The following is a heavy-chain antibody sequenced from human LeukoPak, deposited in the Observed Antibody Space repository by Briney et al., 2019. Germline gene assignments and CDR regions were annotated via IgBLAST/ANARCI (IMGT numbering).Heavy chain of an antibody. CDR2: ISYSGTT. V-gene: IGHV4-61*08. CDR1: GGSISSGGYY. Sequence: SETLSLTCTVSGGSISSGGYYWNWIRQPPGKGPEWLGYISYSGTTNYNPSLKSRVTISVDTSKNQFSLKLNSVSVADTAVYYCARFDRSDSYLDYWGQGTLVTVSS. D-gene: IGHD3-22*01. CDR3: ARFDRSDSYLDY. J-gene: IGHJ4*02.